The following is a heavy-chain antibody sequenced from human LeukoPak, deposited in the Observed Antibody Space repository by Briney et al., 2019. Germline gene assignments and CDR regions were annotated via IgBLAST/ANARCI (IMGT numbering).Heavy chain of an antibody. CDR3: ASTLRFDY. CDR1: GGSISSSSYY. CDR2: IYYSGST. D-gene: IGHD2-15*01. Sequence: SETLSLTCTVSGGSISSSSYYWSWIRQPPGKGLEWIGYIYYSGSTNYNPSLKSRVTISVDTSKNQFSLKLSSVTAADTAVYYCASTLRFDYWGQGTLVTVSS. J-gene: IGHJ4*02. V-gene: IGHV4-61*01.